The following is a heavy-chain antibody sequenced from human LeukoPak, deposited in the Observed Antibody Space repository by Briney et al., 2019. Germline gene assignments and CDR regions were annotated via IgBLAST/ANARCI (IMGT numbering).Heavy chain of an antibody. CDR3: VRSFRYNWFDP. J-gene: IGHJ5*02. Sequence: SETLSLTCSVSGYSISSAYYWGWIRQPPGKGLEWIGTMYHSGSTNYNPSLKNRVTISLDTSKNQFSLKLSSVTAADTAVYYCVRSFRYNWFDPWGQGTLVTVSS. V-gene: IGHV4-38-2*02. CDR1: GYSISSAYY. CDR2: MYHSGST. D-gene: IGHD3-10*01.